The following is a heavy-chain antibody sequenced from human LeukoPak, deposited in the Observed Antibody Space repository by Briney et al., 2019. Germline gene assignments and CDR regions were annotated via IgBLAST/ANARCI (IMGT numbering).Heavy chain of an antibody. V-gene: IGHV4-4*07. Sequence: PSETLSLTCTVSGGSISSYYWSWIRQPAGKGLEWIGRIYTSGSTNYNPPLKSRVTMSVDTSKNQFSLKLSSVTAADTAVYYCARHSMAHYDSHVSRPHFDYWGQGTLVSVSS. CDR1: GGSISSYY. CDR3: ARHSMAHYDSHVSRPHFDY. J-gene: IGHJ4*02. CDR2: IYTSGST. D-gene: IGHD3-22*01.